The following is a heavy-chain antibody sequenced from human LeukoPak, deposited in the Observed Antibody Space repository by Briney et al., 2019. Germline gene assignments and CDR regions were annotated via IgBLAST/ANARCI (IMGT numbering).Heavy chain of an antibody. CDR2: INHSGST. CDR1: GGSFSGYY. Sequence: SETLSLTCAVYGGSFSGYYWSWIRQPPGKWLEWIGEINHSGSTNYNPSLKSRVTISVDTSKNQFSLKLSSVTAADTAVYYCARYRDAGGYFDYWGQGTLVTVSS. D-gene: IGHD3-10*01. J-gene: IGHJ4*02. CDR3: ARYRDAGGYFDY. V-gene: IGHV4-34*01.